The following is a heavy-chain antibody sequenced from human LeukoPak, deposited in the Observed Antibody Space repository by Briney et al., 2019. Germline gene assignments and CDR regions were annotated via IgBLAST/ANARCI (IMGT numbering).Heavy chain of an antibody. D-gene: IGHD6-19*01. CDR3: ARGGGYSSGWYHQPFDY. Sequence: PGGSLRLSCAASGFTFSSYEMNWVRQAPGKGLEWVSYISSSGSTMYYADSVKGRFTISRDNAKNSLYLQMNSLRAEDTAVYYCARGGGYSSGWYHQPFDYWGQGTLVTVSS. V-gene: IGHV3-48*03. CDR1: GFTFSSYE. J-gene: IGHJ4*02. CDR2: ISSSGSTM.